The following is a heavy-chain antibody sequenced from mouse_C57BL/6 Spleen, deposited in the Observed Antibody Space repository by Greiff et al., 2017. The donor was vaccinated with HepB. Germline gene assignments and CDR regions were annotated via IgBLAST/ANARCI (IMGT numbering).Heavy chain of an antibody. CDR1: GYSFTGYF. CDR2: INPYNGDT. Sequence: VQLKQSGPELVKPGDSVKISCKASGYSFTGYFMNWVMQSHGKSLEWIGRINPYNGDTFYNQKFKGKATLTVYKSSSTAHMELRSLTSEDSAVYYCAKDYGSSPYAMDYWGQGTSVTVSS. CDR3: AKDYGSSPYAMDY. J-gene: IGHJ4*01. V-gene: IGHV1-20*01. D-gene: IGHD1-1*01.